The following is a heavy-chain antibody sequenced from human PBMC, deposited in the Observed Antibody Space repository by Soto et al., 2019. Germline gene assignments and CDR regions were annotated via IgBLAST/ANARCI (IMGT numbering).Heavy chain of an antibody. CDR1: GGTLSSYA. CDR2: IIPIFGTA. CDR3: ALEAMVRGVISYYFDY. V-gene: IGHV1-69*13. Sequence: ASVKVSCKASGGTLSSYAISWVRQAPGQGLEWMGGIIPIFGTANYAQKFQGRVTITADESTSTAYMELSSLRSEDTAVYYCALEAMVRGVISYYFDYWGQGTLVTVSS. D-gene: IGHD3-10*01. J-gene: IGHJ4*02.